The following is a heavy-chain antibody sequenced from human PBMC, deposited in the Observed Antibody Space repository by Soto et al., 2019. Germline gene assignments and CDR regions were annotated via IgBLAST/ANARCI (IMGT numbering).Heavy chain of an antibody. V-gene: IGHV4-38-2*01. D-gene: IGHD2-21*02. Sequence: SETLSLTCAVSGYSISSGYYWGWIRQPPGKRLEWIGSIYHSGSIYYNPSLKSRVSISVDTSKNHFSLKLSSVTAADTAVYYCARGKGHTGLNCFDPWGQGTLVTVSS. CDR2: IYHSGSI. CDR3: ARGKGHTGLNCFDP. CDR1: GYSISSGYY. J-gene: IGHJ5*02.